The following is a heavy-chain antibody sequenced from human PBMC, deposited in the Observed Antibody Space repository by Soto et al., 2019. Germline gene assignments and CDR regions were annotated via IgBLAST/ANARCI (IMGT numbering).Heavy chain of an antibody. D-gene: IGHD6-13*01. J-gene: IGHJ4*02. CDR3: AKGSLGQQLVLDY. V-gene: IGHV3-30*18. CDR2: ISYDGSNK. Sequence: GGSLRLSCAASGFTFSSYGMHWVRQAPGKGLEWVAVISYDGSNKYYADSVKGRFTISRDNSKNTLYLQMNSLRAEDTAVYYCAKGSLGQQLVLDYWGQGTLVTVSS. CDR1: GFTFSSYG.